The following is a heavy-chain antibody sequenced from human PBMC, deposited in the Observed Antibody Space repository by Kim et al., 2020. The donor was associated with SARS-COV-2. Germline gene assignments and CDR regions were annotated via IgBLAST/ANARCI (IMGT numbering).Heavy chain of an antibody. Sequence: SETLSLTCTVSGGSISSSSYYWGWIRQPPGKGLEWIGSIYYSGSTYYNPSLKSRVTISVDTSKNQFSLKLSSVTAADTAVYYCARGSSGYYTQIRSNWFDPWGQGTLVTVSS. CDR1: GGSISSSSYY. CDR3: ARGSSGYYTQIRSNWFDP. V-gene: IGHV4-39*01. CDR2: IYYSGST. J-gene: IGHJ5*02. D-gene: IGHD3-22*01.